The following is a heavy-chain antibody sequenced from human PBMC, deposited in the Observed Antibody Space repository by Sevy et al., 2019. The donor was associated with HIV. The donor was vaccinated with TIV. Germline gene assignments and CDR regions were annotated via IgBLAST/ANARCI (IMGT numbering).Heavy chain of an antibody. J-gene: IGHJ4*02. Sequence: GESLRLSCTASGFTFSNFGMHWVRQVPGKGLEWVTFIRHDGSDKYYAASVKGRFTISRDDSKNTLYLQMDSLRAEDTAIYYCAKDLAGPGRRYFDYWGQGTLVTVSS. CDR1: GFTFSNFG. CDR3: AKDLAGPGRRYFDY. D-gene: IGHD6-13*01. V-gene: IGHV3-30*02. CDR2: IRHDGSDK.